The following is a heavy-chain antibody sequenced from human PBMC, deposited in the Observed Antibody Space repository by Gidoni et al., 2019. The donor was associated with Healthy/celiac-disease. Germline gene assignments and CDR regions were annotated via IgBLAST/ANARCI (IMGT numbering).Heavy chain of an antibody. CDR2: FDPEDGET. CDR1: GYTLPELS. J-gene: IGHJ3*02. Sequence: QVQLVQSGAEVKKPGASVKVSCKVSGYTLPELSMHWVRQAPGKGLEWMGGFDPEDGETIYAQKFQGRVTMTEDTSTDTAYMELSSLRSEDTAVYYCATDRGGVATIGGAFDIWGQGTMVTVSS. V-gene: IGHV1-24*01. D-gene: IGHD5-12*01. CDR3: ATDRGGVATIGGAFDI.